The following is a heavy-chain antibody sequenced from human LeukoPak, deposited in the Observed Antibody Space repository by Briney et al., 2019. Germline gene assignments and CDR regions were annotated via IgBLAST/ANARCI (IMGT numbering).Heavy chain of an antibody. Sequence: GGSLRLSCAASGFTFSSYAMTWVRQAPGKGLEWVAAINGGGGNTYYADSVKGRFTISRDNSKNTLYLQMNSLRAEDTAVYYCAKPLYQKVVTAGFDYWGQGTLVTVSS. CDR1: GFTFSSYA. CDR3: AKPLYQKVVTAGFDY. CDR2: INGGGGNT. J-gene: IGHJ4*02. V-gene: IGHV3-23*01. D-gene: IGHD2-21*02.